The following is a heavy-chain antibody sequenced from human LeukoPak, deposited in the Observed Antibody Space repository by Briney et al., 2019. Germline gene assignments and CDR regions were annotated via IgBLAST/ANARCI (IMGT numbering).Heavy chain of an antibody. CDR3: ARAYCSGDTCYPDY. CDR1: RFTFSSYS. D-gene: IGHD2-15*01. V-gene: IGHV3-48*01. CDR2: ISSSSSTI. Sequence: GGSLRLSCAASRFTFSSYSMNWVRQAPGKGLEWFSYISSSSSTIYYADSVKGRFSISRDNAKNSLYLQMNSLRAEDTAVYYCARAYCSGDTCYPDYWGQGTLVTVSS. J-gene: IGHJ4*02.